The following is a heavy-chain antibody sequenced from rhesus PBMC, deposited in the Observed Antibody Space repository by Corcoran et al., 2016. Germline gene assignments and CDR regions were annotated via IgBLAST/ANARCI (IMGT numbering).Heavy chain of an antibody. CDR2: INSGGGSK. D-gene: IGHD1-44*01. J-gene: IGHJ4*01. CDR3: AKEGDGWDPPY. CDR1: GFTFSSYG. Sequence: EVQLVETGGGLVQPGGSLKLSCAASGFTFSSYGMRWVGQAPGKGLEWVSAINSGGGSKYDADSVKRPFTISRDNSKNTLSLQMNSLRAEDTAVYYCAKEGDGWDPPYWGQGVLVTVSS. V-gene: IGHV3S5*01.